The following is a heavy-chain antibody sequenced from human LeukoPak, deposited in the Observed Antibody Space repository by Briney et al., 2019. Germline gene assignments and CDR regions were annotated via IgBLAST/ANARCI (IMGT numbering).Heavy chain of an antibody. CDR2: IIPIFGTA. CDR3: AREVTGYSSGWYEY. Sequence: SSVKVSCKASGGTFSSYAISWVRRAPGQGLEWMGGIIPIFGTANYAQKFQGRVTITTDESTSTAYMELSSLRSEDTAVYYCAREVTGYSSGWYEYWGQGTLVTVSS. D-gene: IGHD6-19*01. CDR1: GGTFSSYA. J-gene: IGHJ4*02. V-gene: IGHV1-69*05.